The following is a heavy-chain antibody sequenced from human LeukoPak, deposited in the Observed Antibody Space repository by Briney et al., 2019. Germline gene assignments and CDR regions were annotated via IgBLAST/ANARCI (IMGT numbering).Heavy chain of an antibody. D-gene: IGHD3-22*01. V-gene: IGHV4-34*01. CDR2: INHSGST. CDR1: GGSFSGYY. CDR3: AVLTSSGYGMDV. Sequence: SETLSLTCAVYGGSFSGYYWSWIRQPPGKGLEWIGEINHSGSTNYNPSLKSRVTISVDTSKNQFSLKLSSVTAADTAVYYCAVLTSSGYGMDVWGQGTTVTVSS. J-gene: IGHJ6*02.